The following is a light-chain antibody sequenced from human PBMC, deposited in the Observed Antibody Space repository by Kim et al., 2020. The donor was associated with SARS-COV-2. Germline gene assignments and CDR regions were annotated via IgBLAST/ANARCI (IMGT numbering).Light chain of an antibody. CDR2: GTS. V-gene: IGLV1-40*01. Sequence: QSVTTSCAGSTSNTGARYNVHWYHQLPAAAPQLLFYGTSNRPSGGPDRFSRSKTRTSASPAITLLSGEDEADYLCPSHDSSLRVSVFGGGTQLTVL. J-gene: IGLJ2*01. CDR1: TSNTGARYN. CDR3: PSHDSSLRVSV.